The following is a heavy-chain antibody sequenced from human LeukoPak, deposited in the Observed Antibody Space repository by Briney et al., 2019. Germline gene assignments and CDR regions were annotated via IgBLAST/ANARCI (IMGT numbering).Heavy chain of an antibody. CDR1: GFTVSSNY. CDR3: ARVMGGFGEFYFDY. D-gene: IGHD3-10*01. J-gene: IGHJ4*02. V-gene: IGHV3-66*01. CDR2: IYSGGST. Sequence: GGSLRLSCAASGFTVSSNYMSWVRQAPGKGLEWVSLIYSGGSTYYADSVKGRFTISRDNPKNTLYLQMNSLRAEDTAVYYCARVMGGFGEFYFDYWGQGTLVTVSS.